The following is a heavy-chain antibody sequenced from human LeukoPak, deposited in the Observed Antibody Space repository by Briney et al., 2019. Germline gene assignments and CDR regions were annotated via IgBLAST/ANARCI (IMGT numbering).Heavy chain of an antibody. J-gene: IGHJ4*02. Sequence: GSLRLSCAASGFTFSSYAMSWVRQAPGKGLEWVSAISGSGGSTYYADSVKGRFTISRDNSKNTLYLQMNSLRAEDTAVYYCAKSGGNSYYFDYWGQGTLVTVSS. CDR3: AKSGGNSYYFDY. CDR2: ISGSGGST. D-gene: IGHD4-23*01. V-gene: IGHV3-23*01. CDR1: GFTFSSYA.